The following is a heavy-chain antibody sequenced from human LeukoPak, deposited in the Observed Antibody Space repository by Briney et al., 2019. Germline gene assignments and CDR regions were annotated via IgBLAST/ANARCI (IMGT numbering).Heavy chain of an antibody. CDR2: IYHSGST. J-gene: IGHJ4*02. V-gene: IGHV4-59*01. D-gene: IGHD3-22*01. CDR1: GGSISSYY. CDR3: ARDRYYDSSGYSGFDY. Sequence: PSETLSLTCTVSGGSISSYYWSWIRQPPGKGLEWIGYIYHSGSTNYNPSLKSRVTISVDTSKNQFSLKLSSVTAADTAVYYCARDRYYDSSGYSGFDYWGQGTLVTVSS.